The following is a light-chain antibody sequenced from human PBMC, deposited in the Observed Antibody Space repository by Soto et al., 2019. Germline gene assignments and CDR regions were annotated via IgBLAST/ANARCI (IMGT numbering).Light chain of an antibody. J-gene: IGLJ1*01. Sequence: QSVLTQPAYVSGSHGQSITISCTGTSSDVGGYDYVSWYQLHPGKAPKLMVFEVSNRPSGVSYRFSGSNSGNTASLTISGLQAEAEADYFCSSYAMSTGDSLGTGTK. CDR1: SSDVGGYDY. CDR2: EVS. V-gene: IGLV2-14*01. CDR3: SSYAMSTGDS.